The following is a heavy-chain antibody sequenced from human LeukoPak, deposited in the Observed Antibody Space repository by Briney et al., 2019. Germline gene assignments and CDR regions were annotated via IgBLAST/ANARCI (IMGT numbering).Heavy chain of an antibody. Sequence: GGSLRLSCAASGFTFSSYAMGWVRQAPGKGLEWVSAISESGVTTNYADTVKGRFTVSRDRAKNMLYLQMNTLTDEDTAVYYCASLRQWACLYWGQGTLVTVSS. D-gene: IGHD6-19*01. V-gene: IGHV3-23*01. CDR1: GFTFSSYA. CDR3: ASLRQWACLY. J-gene: IGHJ4*02. CDR2: ISESGVTT.